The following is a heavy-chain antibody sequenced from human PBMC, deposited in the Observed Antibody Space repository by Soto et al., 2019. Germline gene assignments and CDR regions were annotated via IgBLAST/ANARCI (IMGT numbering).Heavy chain of an antibody. D-gene: IGHD3-22*01. J-gene: IGHJ6*02. CDR3: ARSRITMTTFGRPGCQHYGMDV. Sequence: QVQLVQSGAEVKKPGSSVKVSCKASGGTFSSYAISWVRQAPGQGLEWMGGIIPIFGTANYAQKFQGRVTITADESKSKAYMELSSLRSEVTAVYYCARSRITMTTFGRPGCQHYGMDVWGQGTTVTVSS. CDR2: IIPIFGTA. CDR1: GGTFSSYA. V-gene: IGHV1-69*01.